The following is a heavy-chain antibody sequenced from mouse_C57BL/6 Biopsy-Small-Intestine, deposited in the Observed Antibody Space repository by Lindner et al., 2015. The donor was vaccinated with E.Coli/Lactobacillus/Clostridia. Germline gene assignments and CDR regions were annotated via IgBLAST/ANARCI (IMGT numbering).Heavy chain of an antibody. Sequence: VQLQESGAELAKPGASVKLSCKASGYTFTSYWMHWVKQRPGQGLEWIGYINPTSGYNKYNQKFKDKATLTADKPSSTAYMQLSSLTYEDSAVYYCARVDYGSSLYAMDYWGQGTSVTVSS. CDR1: GYTFTSYW. J-gene: IGHJ4*01. CDR3: ARVDYGSSLYAMDY. D-gene: IGHD1-1*01. CDR2: INPTSGYN. V-gene: IGHV1-7*01.